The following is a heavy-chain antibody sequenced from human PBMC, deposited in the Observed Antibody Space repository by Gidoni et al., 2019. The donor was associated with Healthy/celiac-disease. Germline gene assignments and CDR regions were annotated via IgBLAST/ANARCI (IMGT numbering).Heavy chain of an antibody. CDR3: ARGTYYYDSSGNSQIDY. J-gene: IGHJ4*02. CDR2: IYYSGST. Sequence: QVQLQESGPGLVKPSQTLSLTCTVPGGSISSGDYYWSWIRQPPGKGLEWIGYIYYSGSTYYNPSLKSRVTISVDTSKNQFSLKLSSVTAADTAVYYCARGTYYYDSSGNSQIDYWGQGTLVTVSS. CDR1: GGSISSGDYY. D-gene: IGHD3-22*01. V-gene: IGHV4-30-4*01.